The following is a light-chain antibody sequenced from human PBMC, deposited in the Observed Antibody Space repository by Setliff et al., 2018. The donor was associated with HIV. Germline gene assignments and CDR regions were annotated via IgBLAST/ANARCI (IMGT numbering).Light chain of an antibody. V-gene: IGLV2-23*01. CDR3: CSYAGVSTMV. CDR1: RSDVGGFNL. Sequence: QSALAQPASVSGSPGQAIIISCTGTRSDVGGFNLASWYQQHPGKAPKLILYDDNKRPSGVSNRFSGSKSGNTASLTISGLQAEDEADYYCCSYAGVSTMVFGGGTKVTV. J-gene: IGLJ3*02. CDR2: DDN.